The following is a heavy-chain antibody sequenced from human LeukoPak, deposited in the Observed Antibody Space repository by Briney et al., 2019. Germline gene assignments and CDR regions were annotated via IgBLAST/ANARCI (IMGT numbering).Heavy chain of an antibody. V-gene: IGHV3-21*01. CDR3: ARERGTATDH. D-gene: IGHD3-16*01. J-gene: IGHJ4*02. CDR2: ISSSSSYI. CDR1: GFTFSSYA. Sequence: GGSLRLSCAASGFTFSSYAMSWVRQAPGKGLEWVSSISSSSSYIYYADSVKGRFTISRDNAKNSLYLQMNSLRAEDTAVYYCARERGTATDHWGQGTLVTVSS.